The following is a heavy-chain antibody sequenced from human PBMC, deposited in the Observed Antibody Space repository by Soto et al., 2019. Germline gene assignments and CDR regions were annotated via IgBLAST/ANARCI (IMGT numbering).Heavy chain of an antibody. Sequence: QVQLVESGGGVVQPGRSLRLSCAASGFTFSSYGIQWVRQAPGRGLEWVAVISYDGSNKYYADSVKDRFTISRDNSKSTLLLQMNSLRADDTAVYYCVAGQYFFDYCGQGTLVSVSS. CDR3: VAGQYFFDY. V-gene: IGHV3-30*03. CDR1: GFTFSSYG. D-gene: IGHD6-19*01. J-gene: IGHJ4*02. CDR2: ISYDGSNK.